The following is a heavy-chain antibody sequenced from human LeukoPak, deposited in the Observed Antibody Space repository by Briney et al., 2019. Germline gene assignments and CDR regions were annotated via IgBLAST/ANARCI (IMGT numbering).Heavy chain of an antibody. V-gene: IGHV4-30-4*08. CDR3: ARDYDTLSYRDV. J-gene: IGHJ6*03. Sequence: ASENLSLTCIVYAYSLISGAHCWRWLRQAPGRGLQLLGYMFDSRSTYNNPCVKTRLAISINTTENQFYLKLSSVTAADTAADYCARDYDTLSYRDVWGKGTTVSVSS. CDR1: AYSLISGAHC. D-gene: IGHD3-9*01. CDR2: MFDSRST.